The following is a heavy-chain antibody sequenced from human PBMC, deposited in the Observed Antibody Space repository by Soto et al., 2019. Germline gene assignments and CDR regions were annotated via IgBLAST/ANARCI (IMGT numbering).Heavy chain of an antibody. V-gene: IGHV3-13*05. CDR2: IGAADDP. CDR3: ARAYTGQLPRRGDYYYALDV. CDR1: GFFFNNYD. D-gene: IGHD2-2*01. Sequence: QLVESGGGWTQAGGSLRLSCVASGFFFNNYDMNWVRKVRGKGLGWVSAIGAADDPYYSVSVKGRFIVSRDNAQKSLYLQMNNLRAADTAVYFCARAYTGQLPRRGDYYYALDVWGRGTTVTVSS. J-gene: IGHJ6*02.